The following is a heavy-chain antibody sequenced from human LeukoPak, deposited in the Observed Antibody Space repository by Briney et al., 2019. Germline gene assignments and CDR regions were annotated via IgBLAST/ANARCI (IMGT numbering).Heavy chain of an antibody. CDR2: ISWNSGSI. J-gene: IGHJ6*02. V-gene: IGHV3-9*01. CDR1: GFTFDDYA. Sequence: GRSLRLSCAASGFTFDDYAMHWVRQAPGKGLEWVSGISWNSGSIGYADSVKGRFTISRGNAKNSLYLQMNSLRAEDTALYYCSRDYGMDVWGQGTMVTVSS. CDR3: SRDYGMDV.